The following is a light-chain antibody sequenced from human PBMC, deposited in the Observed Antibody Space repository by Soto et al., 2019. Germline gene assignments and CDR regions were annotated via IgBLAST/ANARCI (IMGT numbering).Light chain of an antibody. CDR1: SSDVGEYNW. J-gene: IGLJ3*02. CDR3: CSSAGSDIHVL. CDR2: DVT. Sequence: QSVLTQPRSVSGSPGQSVTIPCTGTSSDVGEYNWVSWYQRHPGKAPKVIIYDVTKRPSGVPDRFSGSKSGNTASLTISGLQAEEESSYCCCSSAGSDIHVLFGGGTKLTVL. V-gene: IGLV2-11*01.